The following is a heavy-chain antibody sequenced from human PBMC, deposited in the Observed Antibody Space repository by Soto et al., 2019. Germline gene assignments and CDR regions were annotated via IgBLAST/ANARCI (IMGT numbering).Heavy chain of an antibody. CDR1: GYTFTSYA. V-gene: IGHV1-3*05. D-gene: IGHD2-21*02. CDR3: ARSIVVVTALDY. J-gene: IGHJ4*02. CDR2: LNAGNGNT. Sequence: QVQLVQSGAEEKKPGASVKVSCKASGYTFTSYAMHWVRQAPGQRLEWMGWLNAGNGNTKYSQKFQGRDTNTRDTSESTTYMELSSMSSEDTAVYYCARSIVVVTALDYWGQGTLVTVSS.